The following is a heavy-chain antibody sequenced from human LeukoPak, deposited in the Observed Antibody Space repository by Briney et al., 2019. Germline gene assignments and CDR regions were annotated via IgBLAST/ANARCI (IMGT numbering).Heavy chain of an antibody. V-gene: IGHV3-53*01. J-gene: IGHJ4*02. Sequence: GGCLRLSCAASGFTVYNNYMTWVRQAPGKGLECVSVIYSHGATYYAVSVKGRFTISRDKSKNTLYLQMNDLRPDDTAVYYCTRKTDSGGSGDYWGQGALVTVSS. CDR2: IYSHGAT. D-gene: IGHD3-22*01. CDR3: TRKTDSGGSGDY. CDR1: GFTVYNNY.